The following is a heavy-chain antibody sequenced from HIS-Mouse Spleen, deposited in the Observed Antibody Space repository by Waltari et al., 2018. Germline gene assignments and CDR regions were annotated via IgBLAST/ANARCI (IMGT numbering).Heavy chain of an antibody. V-gene: IGHV3-53*02. J-gene: IGHJ4*02. CDR1: GFTGRSNY. CDR2: IYSGGST. CDR3: ARHYYYGSGSYYFDY. Sequence: EVQLVETGGGLIQPRGSLRLSCAASGFTGRSNYMNWVRQAPGKGLEWVSVIYSGGSTYYADSVKGRFTISRDNSKNTLYLQMNSLRAEDTAVYYCARHYYYGSGSYYFDYWGQGTLVTVSS. D-gene: IGHD3-10*01.